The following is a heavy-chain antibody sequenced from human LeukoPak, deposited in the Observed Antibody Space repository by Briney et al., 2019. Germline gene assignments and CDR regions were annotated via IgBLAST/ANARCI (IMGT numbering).Heavy chain of an antibody. V-gene: IGHV3-9*01. CDR3: AKDGCYNVSPFYQCLDL. CDR1: VFTFDDYA. D-gene: IGHD2-2*01. Sequence: GGALRLSCAASVFTFDDYAMHWVRQAPGGGLECVSGICWDSGSIGYADSVKGRFTISRHNAENSLYLQMNSLRAEDTALYYCAKDGCYNVSPFYQCLDLWLRGTQVTVSS. J-gene: IGHJ2*01. CDR2: ICWDSGSI.